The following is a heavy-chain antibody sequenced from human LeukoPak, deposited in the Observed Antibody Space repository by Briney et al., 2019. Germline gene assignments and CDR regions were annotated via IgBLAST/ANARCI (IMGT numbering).Heavy chain of an antibody. J-gene: IGHJ6*02. CDR1: GGSISSYY. Sequence: PSETLSLTCTVSGGSISSYYWSWIRQPPGKGLEWIGYIYYSGSTNYNPSLKSRVTISVDTSKNQLSLKLSSVTAADTAVYYCARLGASYCSGGSCYSTYYYYGMDVWGQGTTVTVSS. CDR2: IYYSGST. CDR3: ARLGASYCSGGSCYSTYYYYGMDV. D-gene: IGHD2-15*01. V-gene: IGHV4-59*08.